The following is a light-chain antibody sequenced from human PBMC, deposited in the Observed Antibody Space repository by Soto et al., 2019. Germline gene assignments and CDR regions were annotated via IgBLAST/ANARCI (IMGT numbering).Light chain of an antibody. CDR2: EGS. CDR3: CSYAGSSTFM. CDR1: SSDVGSYNL. Sequence: QSALTQPASVSGSPGQSITISCTGTSSDVGSYNLVSWYQQHPGKAPKLMIYEGSKRPSGVSNRFSGSKSDNTASLTISGLQAEDEADYYCCSYAGSSTFMFGIGTKLTVL. J-gene: IGLJ1*01. V-gene: IGLV2-23*01.